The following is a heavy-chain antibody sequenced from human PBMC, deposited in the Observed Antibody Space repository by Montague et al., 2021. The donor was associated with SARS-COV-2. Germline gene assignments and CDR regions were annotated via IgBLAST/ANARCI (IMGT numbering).Heavy chain of an antibody. CDR2: IYTGGHV. V-gene: IGHV4-4*07. J-gene: IGHJ2*01. Sequence: TLSLTCSVSGDSISRYYWSWIRQFDGKGLEWIGRIYTGGHVNYNPALQSRVSMSVDTSKSQVSLNVTSVTAADTAVYYCARAIWHLDVWGRGILVTVSS. CDR3: ARAIWHLDV. CDR1: GDSISRYY.